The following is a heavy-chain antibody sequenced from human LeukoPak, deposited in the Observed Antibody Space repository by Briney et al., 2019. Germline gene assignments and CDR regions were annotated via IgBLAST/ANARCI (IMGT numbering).Heavy chain of an antibody. CDR2: IYYSGST. CDR3: ARQGGDLYYYDSSGYYFFDY. Sequence: SETLSLTCTVSGASISSSSYYWAWIRQPPGKGLEWIGSIYYSGSTYYNPSLKSRVTISVDTSKNQFSLKLISVTAADTAVYYCARQGGDLYYYDSSGYYFFDYWGQGTLVTVSS. D-gene: IGHD3-22*01. CDR1: GASISSSSYY. V-gene: IGHV4-39*01. J-gene: IGHJ4*02.